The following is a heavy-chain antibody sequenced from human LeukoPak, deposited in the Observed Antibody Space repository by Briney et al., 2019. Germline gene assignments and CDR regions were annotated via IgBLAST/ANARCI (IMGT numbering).Heavy chain of an antibody. D-gene: IGHD3-3*01. V-gene: IGHV3-73*01. CDR2: IRSKANSYAT. CDR1: GFTFSGSA. CDR3: RYYEGCNDY. Sequence: GGSLRLSCAASGFTFSGSAMHWVRPASGKGLEWVGRIRSKANSYATAYAASVKGRFTISRDDSKNTAYLQMNSLKTEDTAVYYCRYYEGCNDYWGQGTLVTVSS. J-gene: IGHJ4*02.